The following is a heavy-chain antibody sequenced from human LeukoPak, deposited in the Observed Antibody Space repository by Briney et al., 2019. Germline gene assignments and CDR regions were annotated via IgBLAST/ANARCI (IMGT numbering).Heavy chain of an antibody. J-gene: IGHJ6*03. CDR3: ARVGARAGYYYMDV. D-gene: IGHD3-10*01. V-gene: IGHV1-18*01. CDR1: GYTFTSYG. Sequence: ASVKVSCKASGYTFTSYGISWVRQAPGQGLEWMGWISAYNGNTNYAQKFQGRVTITTDESTSTAYMELSSLRSEDTAVYYCARVGARAGYYYMDVWGKGTTVTVSS. CDR2: ISAYNGNT.